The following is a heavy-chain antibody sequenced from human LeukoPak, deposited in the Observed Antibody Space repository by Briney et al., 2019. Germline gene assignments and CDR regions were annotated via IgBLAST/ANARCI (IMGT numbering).Heavy chain of an antibody. CDR1: GGTFSSYA. J-gene: IGHJ4*02. CDR3: ARVGVMITFGGVIDPVPYYFDY. D-gene: IGHD3-16*02. Sequence: GASVKVSCKASGGTFSSYAISWVRQAPGQGLEWMGGIIPIFGTANYAQKFQGRVTITADESTSTAYMELSSLRSEDTAVYYCARVGVMITFGGVIDPVPYYFDYWGQGTLVTVSS. CDR2: IIPIFGTA. V-gene: IGHV1-69*13.